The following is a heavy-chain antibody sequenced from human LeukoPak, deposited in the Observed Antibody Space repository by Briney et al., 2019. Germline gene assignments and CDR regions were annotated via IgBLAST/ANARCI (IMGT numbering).Heavy chain of an antibody. V-gene: IGHV3-74*01. D-gene: IGHD6-19*01. CDR1: GFTFSSYA. Sequence: GGSLRLSCAASGFTFSSYALSWVRQAPGKGLVWVSRINSDGSSTSYADSVKGRFTISRDNAKNTLYLQMNSLRAEDTAVYYCARDVSGSGWSYNWFDPWGQGTLVTVSS. J-gene: IGHJ5*02. CDR3: ARDVSGSGWSYNWFDP. CDR2: INSDGSST.